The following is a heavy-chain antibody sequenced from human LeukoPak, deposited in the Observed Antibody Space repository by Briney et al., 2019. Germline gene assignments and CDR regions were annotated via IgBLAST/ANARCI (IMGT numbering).Heavy chain of an antibody. Sequence: QSGGSLRLSCAASGFTFSSHWMHWVRQAPGKGLVWVSYIDPDGRSTSYADSVKGRFTISRDNAKNTLYLQMNSLRAEDTAVYYCARHVDTAVAKGAFDIWGQGTMVTVSS. J-gene: IGHJ3*02. CDR2: IDPDGRST. D-gene: IGHD5-18*01. V-gene: IGHV3-74*01. CDR3: ARHVDTAVAKGAFDI. CDR1: GFTFSSHW.